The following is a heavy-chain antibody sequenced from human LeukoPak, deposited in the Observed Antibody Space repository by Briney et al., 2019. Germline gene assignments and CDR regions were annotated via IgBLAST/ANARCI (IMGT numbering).Heavy chain of an antibody. Sequence: SVKVSCKASGGTFSSYAISWVRQAPGQGLEWMGGIIPIFGTANYAQKFQGRVTITADKSTSTAYMELSSLRSEDTAVYYCARNRITMVRGVIIPMSYYYGMDVWGQGTTVTVSS. CDR1: GGTFSSYA. V-gene: IGHV1-69*06. J-gene: IGHJ6*02. D-gene: IGHD3-10*01. CDR2: IIPIFGTA. CDR3: ARNRITMVRGVIIPMSYYYGMDV.